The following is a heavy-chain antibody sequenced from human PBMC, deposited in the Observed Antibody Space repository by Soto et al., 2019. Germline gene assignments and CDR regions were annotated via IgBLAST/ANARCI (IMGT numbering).Heavy chain of an antibody. D-gene: IGHD5-18*01. CDR3: ARDRRRGTAMVLPVGMDV. CDR1: GYTFTSYA. J-gene: IGHJ6*02. Sequence: ASVKVSCKASGYTFTSYAMHWVRQAPGQRLEWMGWINAGNGNTKYSQKFQGRVTVTKDTSASTAYMELSSLRSEDTAVYYCARDRRRGTAMVLPVGMDVWGQGTTVTVSS. CDR2: INAGNGNT. V-gene: IGHV1-3*01.